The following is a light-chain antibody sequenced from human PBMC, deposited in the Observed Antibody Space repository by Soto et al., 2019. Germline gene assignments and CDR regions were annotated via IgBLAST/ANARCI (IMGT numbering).Light chain of an antibody. CDR2: TNN. Sequence: QSVLTQPPSASGTPGQRVTISCSGSSSNIGTNSVNWYQQLPGAAPKLLIYTNNPRPSGVPDRFSGPTSGPSAPLAIRGLQSEDEADYYCAASDDRLNGYVFGNRTKVTVL. J-gene: IGLJ1*01. CDR1: SSNIGTNS. V-gene: IGLV1-44*01. CDR3: AASDDRLNGYV.